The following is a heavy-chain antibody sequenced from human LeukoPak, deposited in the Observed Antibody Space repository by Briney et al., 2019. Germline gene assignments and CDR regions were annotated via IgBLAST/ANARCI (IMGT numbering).Heavy chain of an antibody. Sequence: GGSLRLSCAGTGFTFSNYWMNWVRQAPGKGLEWVANIKEDGSRINYVDSVKGRFTISRDNAKNSVYLQMDNLRAEDTAVYYRVESSGWLFDYWGQGILVAVSS. CDR2: IKEDGSRI. J-gene: IGHJ4*02. CDR1: GFTFSNYW. CDR3: VESSGWLFDY. V-gene: IGHV3-7*01. D-gene: IGHD6-19*01.